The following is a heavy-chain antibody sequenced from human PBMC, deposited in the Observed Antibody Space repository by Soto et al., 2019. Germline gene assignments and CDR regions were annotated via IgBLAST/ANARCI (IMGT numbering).Heavy chain of an antibody. V-gene: IGHV3-30*19. Sequence: QVQLVESGGGVVQPGRSLRLSCAASGFTYTTYTMHWVRQAPGKGLEWVAVISYDGNNKFYADSVKGRFTISRDSTKQALYLQITSLRPDDTAMYYCARDGVSSTEYIWNYGTYFDHWGQGDLVTVSS. D-gene: IGHD1-7*01. CDR2: ISYDGNNK. CDR1: GFTYTTYT. CDR3: ARDGVSSTEYIWNYGTYFDH. J-gene: IGHJ4*02.